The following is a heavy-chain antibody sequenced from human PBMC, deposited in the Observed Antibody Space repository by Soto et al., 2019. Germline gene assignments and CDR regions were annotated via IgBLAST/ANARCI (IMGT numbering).Heavy chain of an antibody. V-gene: IGHV3-33*01. CDR2: IWYDGSNK. D-gene: IGHD1-1*01. CDR3: AGDGPGTMLGYMDV. CDR1: GFTFSSYG. J-gene: IGHJ6*03. Sequence: PGGSLRLSCAASGFTFSSYGMHWVRQAPGKGLEWVAVIWYDGSNKYYADSVKGRFTISRDNSKNTLYLQMNSLRAEDTAVYYCAGDGPGTMLGYMDVWGKGTTVTVSS.